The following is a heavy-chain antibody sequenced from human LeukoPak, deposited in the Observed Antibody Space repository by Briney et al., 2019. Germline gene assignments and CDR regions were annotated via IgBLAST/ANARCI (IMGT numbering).Heavy chain of an antibody. J-gene: IGHJ4*02. CDR3: ARQGSYGYVHLDY. Sequence: SETLSLTCTVSGGSISSYYWSWIRQPPGKGLEWIGYIYYSGSTNYNPSLKSRVTISVDTSKNQFSLKLSSVTAADTAMYYCARQGSYGYVHLDYWGQGTLVTVSS. CDR1: GGSISSYY. D-gene: IGHD5-18*01. V-gene: IGHV4-59*01. CDR2: IYYSGST.